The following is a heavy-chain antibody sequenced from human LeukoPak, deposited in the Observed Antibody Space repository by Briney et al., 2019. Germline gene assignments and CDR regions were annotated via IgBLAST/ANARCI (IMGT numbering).Heavy chain of an antibody. J-gene: IGHJ6*02. CDR2: ISWNSGSI. V-gene: IGHV3-9*01. D-gene: IGHD2-2*01. CDR1: GFTFGDYA. Sequence: AGGSLRLSCTVSGFTFGDYAMSWIRQAPGKGLEWVSGISWNSGSIGYADSVKGRFTISRDNAKNSLYLQMNSLRAEDTALYYCATHTRHYYYYGMDVWGQGTTVTVSS. CDR3: ATHTRHYYYYGMDV.